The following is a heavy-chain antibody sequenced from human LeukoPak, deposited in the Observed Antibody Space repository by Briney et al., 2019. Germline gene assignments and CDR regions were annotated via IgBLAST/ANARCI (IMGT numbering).Heavy chain of an antibody. CDR1: GYTFTGYY. CDR2: INPNSGGT. CDR3: ARDAGYCSSTSCQGGWFDP. Sequence: EASVKVSCKASGYTFTGYYMHWVRQAPGQGLEWMGWINPNSGGTNYAQKFQGRVTMTRDTSISTAYMGLSRLRSDDTAVYYCARDAGYCSSTSCQGGWFDPWGQGTLVTVSS. V-gene: IGHV1-2*02. D-gene: IGHD2-2*01. J-gene: IGHJ5*02.